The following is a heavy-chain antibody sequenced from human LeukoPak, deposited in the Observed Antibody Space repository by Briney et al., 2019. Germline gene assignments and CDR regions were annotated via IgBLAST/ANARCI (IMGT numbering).Heavy chain of an antibody. J-gene: IGHJ4*02. V-gene: IGHV4-39*01. Sequence: SQTLSLTCTVSGGSISGDYFYWGWIRQPPGKGPEWIGPISYSRNTDYNMSLKSRVTISDDTSKNQFSLRLSSTTAADTAVYYCARPGGCRSTSCYSYFDSWGQGTLVSVSS. CDR1: GGSISGDYFY. CDR3: ARPGGCRSTSCYSYFDS. D-gene: IGHD2-2*01. CDR2: ISYSRNT.